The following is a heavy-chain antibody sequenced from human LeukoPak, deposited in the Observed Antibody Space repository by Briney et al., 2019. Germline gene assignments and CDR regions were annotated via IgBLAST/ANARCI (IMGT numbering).Heavy chain of an antibody. CDR3: ARGAIFGVVLSWFDP. V-gene: IGHV4-34*01. CDR1: GGSFSGYY. CDR2: INHSGST. Sequence: PSETLSLTCAVYGGSFSGYYWSWIRQPPGKGLEWIGEINHSGSTNYNPSLKSRVTISVDTSKNQFSLKLSSVTAADTAVYYCARGAIFGVVLSWFDPWGQGTLVTVSS. D-gene: IGHD3-3*01. J-gene: IGHJ5*02.